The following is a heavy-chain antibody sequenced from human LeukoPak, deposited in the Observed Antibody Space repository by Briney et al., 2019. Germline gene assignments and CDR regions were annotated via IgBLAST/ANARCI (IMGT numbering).Heavy chain of an antibody. Sequence: GGSLRLSCAASGFTCSRSWMSWVRQAPGKGLEWVANIKEDRSQRNYVDSVKGRFTISRDNAMNSVFLQMISLRAEDTAVYYCARDRGYNSFDYWGQGTLVTVSS. CDR1: GFTCSRSW. D-gene: IGHD6-13*01. J-gene: IGHJ4*02. V-gene: IGHV3-7*01. CDR3: ARDRGYNSFDY. CDR2: IKEDRSQR.